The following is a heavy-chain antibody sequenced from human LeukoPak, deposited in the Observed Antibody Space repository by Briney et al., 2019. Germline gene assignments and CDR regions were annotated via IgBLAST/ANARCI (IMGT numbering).Heavy chain of an antibody. CDR2: ISGSGGST. CDR1: GFTFSSYA. Sequence: PGGSLRLSCAASGFTFSSYAMSWVRQAPGKGLEWVSAISGSGGSTYYADSVKGRFTISRDNSKNTLYLQMNSLRAEDTAVYYCAIYGSGSYGYYFDYWGQGTLVTVSS. CDR3: AIYGSGSYGYYFDY. D-gene: IGHD3-10*01. V-gene: IGHV3-23*01. J-gene: IGHJ4*02.